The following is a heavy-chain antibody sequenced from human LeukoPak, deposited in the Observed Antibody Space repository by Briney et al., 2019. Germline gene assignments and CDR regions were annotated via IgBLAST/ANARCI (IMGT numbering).Heavy chain of an antibody. CDR3: AKECGYSSGWPIDY. CDR1: GFIFNNYV. CDR2: ISWNSGSI. J-gene: IGHJ4*02. Sequence: GGSLRLSCAGSGFIFNNYVMHWVRQPPGKGLEWVSGISWNSGSIDYADSVKGRFTISRDNSKNTLYLEMNSLRAEDTAVYYCAKECGYSSGWPIDYWGQGTLVTVSS. V-gene: IGHV3-9*01. D-gene: IGHD6-19*01.